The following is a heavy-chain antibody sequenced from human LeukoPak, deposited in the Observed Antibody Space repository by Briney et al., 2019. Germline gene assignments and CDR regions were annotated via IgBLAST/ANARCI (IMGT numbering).Heavy chain of an antibody. D-gene: IGHD3-3*01. CDR1: GGSINSGGYY. V-gene: IGHV4-30-2*01. J-gene: IGHJ5*02. Sequence: SETLSLTCTVSGGSINSGGYYWSWIRQPPGKDLEWIGYIYHSGSTNYNPSLKSRVTISIDRSKNQLSLKLSPVTAADTAVYYCARGPTIFGVVIMKGVGWFDPWGQGTLVTVSS. CDR3: ARGPTIFGVVIMKGVGWFDP. CDR2: IYHSGST.